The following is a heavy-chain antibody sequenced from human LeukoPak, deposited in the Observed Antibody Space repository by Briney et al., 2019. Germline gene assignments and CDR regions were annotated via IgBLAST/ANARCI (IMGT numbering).Heavy chain of an antibody. CDR2: ISTYNGDT. CDR1: GYTFTDYY. Sequence: VASVKVSCKASGYTFTDYYVTWVREAPGQGLEWMGWISTYNGDTNYAQKFQGRVTMTTDTSTGTAYMELRSLRSDDTAVYYCARSYTIEVFAVGVLGYWGQGTLVTVSS. D-gene: IGHD3-16*01. V-gene: IGHV1-18*01. J-gene: IGHJ4*02. CDR3: ARSYTIEVFAVGVLGY.